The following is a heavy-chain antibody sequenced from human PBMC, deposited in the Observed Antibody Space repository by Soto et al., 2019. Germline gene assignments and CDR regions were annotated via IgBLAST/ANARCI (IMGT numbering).Heavy chain of an antibody. Sequence: PNREHHTQTHTKTCTLSGRPLITRKKGVGWVRQPPGKALEWLALIYWHNYKGYSPSLKSRLTIPKDTSKNQVVLTMTNMDPFDTAAYYCTHSQYNASFWGKGTLDIVSS. CDR3: THSQYNASF. D-gene: IGHD1-1*01. CDR2: IYWHNYK. CDR1: GRPLITRKKG. V-gene: IGHV2-5*01. J-gene: IGHJ4*02.